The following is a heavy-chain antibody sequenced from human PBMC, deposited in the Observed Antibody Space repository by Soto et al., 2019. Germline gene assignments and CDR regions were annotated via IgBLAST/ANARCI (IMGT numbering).Heavy chain of an antibody. Sequence: EVQLLESGGGLVQPGGSLRLSCAASGFTFISYAMSWVRQAPGKGLEWVSAISGGGGSTYYADSVKGRFTISRDNSKNTLYLQMNSLRAEDTAVYYCALAMVRGVNNWFDPWGQGTLVTVSS. D-gene: IGHD3-10*01. CDR1: GFTFISYA. J-gene: IGHJ5*02. CDR3: ALAMVRGVNNWFDP. CDR2: ISGGGGST. V-gene: IGHV3-23*01.